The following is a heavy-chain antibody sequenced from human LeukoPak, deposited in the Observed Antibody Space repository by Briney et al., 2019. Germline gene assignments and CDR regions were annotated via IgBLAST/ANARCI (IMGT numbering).Heavy chain of an antibody. Sequence: GGSLRLSCAASGFTFSSYWMSWVRQAPGKGLEWVANIKQDGSEKYYVDSVKGRFTISRDNAKNSLYLQMNSLRAEDTAVYYCARDYYDSSGYYHVGYFDYWGQGTLVAVSS. V-gene: IGHV3-7*01. J-gene: IGHJ4*02. CDR1: GFTFSSYW. CDR2: IKQDGSEK. CDR3: ARDYYDSSGYYHVGYFDY. D-gene: IGHD3-22*01.